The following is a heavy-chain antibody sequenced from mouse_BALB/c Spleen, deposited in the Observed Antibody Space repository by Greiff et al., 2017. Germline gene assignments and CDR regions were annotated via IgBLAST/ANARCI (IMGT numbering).Heavy chain of an antibody. D-gene: IGHD1-1*02. Sequence: VKLMESGPGLVAPSQSLSITCTVSGFSLTSYGVHWFRQPLGRGLVWLGVIWAGGSTNYNSALMSRLSISKDNSKSQVFLKMYSVKTDDTTMYFGAEEYGAYYLDYWGEGTTLTGSA. CDR2: IWAGGST. J-gene: IGHJ2*01. CDR3: AEEYGAYYLDY. V-gene: IGHV2-9*02. CDR1: GFSLTSYG.